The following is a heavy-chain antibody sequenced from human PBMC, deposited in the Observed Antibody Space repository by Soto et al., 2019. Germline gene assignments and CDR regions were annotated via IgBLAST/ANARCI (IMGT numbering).Heavy chain of an antibody. CDR3: ASVGRRRATDFDY. CDR2: IYYSGST. CDR1: GGSISSYY. Sequence: QVQLQESGPGLVKPSETLSLTCTVSGGSISSYYWSWIRQPPGKGLECIGYIYYSGSTNYNPSLRSRVSISVDTSKNQFSLKLTSVTAADTAVYYCASVGRRRATDFDYWGQGTLVTVSS. J-gene: IGHJ4*02. V-gene: IGHV4-59*01. D-gene: IGHD1-26*01.